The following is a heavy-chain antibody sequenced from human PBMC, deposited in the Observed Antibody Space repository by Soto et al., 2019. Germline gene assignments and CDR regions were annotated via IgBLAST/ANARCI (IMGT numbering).Heavy chain of an antibody. J-gene: IGHJ5*02. D-gene: IGHD1-26*01. CDR1: GGSIRSYF. Sequence: SETLSLTCTVAGGSIRSYFWSWVRQPPGKGLEWIGYIYYSGSTNYNPSLKSRVTISVDTSKNQFSLKLSSVTAADTAVYYCARDLNSGSYYENWFDPWGQGTLVTVSS. CDR2: IYYSGST. V-gene: IGHV4-59*01. CDR3: ARDLNSGSYYENWFDP.